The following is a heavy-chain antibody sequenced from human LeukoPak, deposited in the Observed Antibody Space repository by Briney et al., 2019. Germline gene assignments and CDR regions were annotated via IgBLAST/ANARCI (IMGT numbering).Heavy chain of an antibody. CDR2: IYYSGSA. D-gene: IGHD5-18*01. Sequence: PSETLSLTCTVSGGSISGGDYYWSWIRQPPGKGLEWIGYIYYSGSAYYNPSLKSRVTISVDTSKNQFSLKLSSVTAADTAVYYCARVDTAMVGDYFDYWGQGTLVTVSS. CDR1: GGSISGGDYY. V-gene: IGHV4-30-4*01. CDR3: ARVDTAMVGDYFDY. J-gene: IGHJ4*02.